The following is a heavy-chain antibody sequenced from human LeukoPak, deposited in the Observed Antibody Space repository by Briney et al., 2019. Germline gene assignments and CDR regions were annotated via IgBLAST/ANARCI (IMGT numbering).Heavy chain of an antibody. J-gene: IGHJ4*02. CDR1: GFTFSSYA. D-gene: IGHD6-19*01. CDR3: ARPRPGYSSGRTYYFDY. CDR2: ISYDGSNK. Sequence: PGGSLRLSCAASGFTFSSYAMHWVRQAPGKGLEWVAVISYDGSNKYYADSVKGRFTISRDNSKNTLYLQMNSLRAEDTAVYYCARPRPGYSSGRTYYFDYWGQGTLVTVSS. V-gene: IGHV3-30*01.